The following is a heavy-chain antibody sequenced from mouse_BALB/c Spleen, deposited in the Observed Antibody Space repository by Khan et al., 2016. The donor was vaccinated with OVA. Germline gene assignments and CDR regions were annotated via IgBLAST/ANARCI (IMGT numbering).Heavy chain of an antibody. Sequence: EVQLQESGPGLVKPSQSLSLTCTVTGYSITSDYAWNWIRQFPGNKLEWMGYISYSGSTSYNPSLKSRISITRGTSKNQFFLQLNSVTTEDTATYYCARSIRANWGQGTTLTVSS. J-gene: IGHJ2*01. CDR2: ISYSGST. CDR3: ARSIRAN. V-gene: IGHV3-2*02. D-gene: IGHD3-3*01. CDR1: GYSITSDYA.